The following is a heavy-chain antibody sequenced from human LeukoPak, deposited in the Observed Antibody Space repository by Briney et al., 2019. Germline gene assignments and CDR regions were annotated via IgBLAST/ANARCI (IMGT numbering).Heavy chain of an antibody. Sequence: SETLSLTCTVSGGSISSGDYYWSWIRQPPGKGLKWIGYIYYSGSTYYNPSLKSRVTISVDTSKNQFSLKLSSVTAADTAVYYCAKVVGATWAFDIWGQGTMVTVSS. J-gene: IGHJ3*02. CDR1: GGSISSGDYY. V-gene: IGHV4-30-4*08. CDR2: IYYSGST. D-gene: IGHD1-26*01. CDR3: AKVVGATWAFDI.